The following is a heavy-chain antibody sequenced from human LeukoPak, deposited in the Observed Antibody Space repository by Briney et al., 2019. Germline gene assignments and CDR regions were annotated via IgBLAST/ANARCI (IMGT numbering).Heavy chain of an antibody. CDR3: TARNFDY. J-gene: IGHJ4*01. V-gene: IGHV3-15*01. CDR1: GFTFSNAW. Sequence: GGSLRLSCAASGFTFSNAWMNWVRQAPGKGLEWAGRIKSKPDGGTTDYAAPVKDRFTISRDDSKNTLYMQMNSLETEDTAVYYCTARNFDYWGPGTLVTVSS. CDR2: IKSKPDGGTT.